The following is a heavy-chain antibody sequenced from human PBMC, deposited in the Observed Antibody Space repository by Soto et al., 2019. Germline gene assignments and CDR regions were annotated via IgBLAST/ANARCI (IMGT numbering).Heavy chain of an antibody. D-gene: IGHD3-22*01. V-gene: IGHV3-9*01. Sequence: GGSLRLSCAASGFTFDDYAMHWVRQAPGKGLEWVSGISWNSGSIGYADSVKDRFTISRDNAKNSLYLQMNSLRAEDTALYYCAKGSPDSSGYYYYYVMDVWGQGTTVTVSS. CDR3: AKGSPDSSGYYYYYVMDV. CDR2: ISWNSGSI. J-gene: IGHJ6*02. CDR1: GFTFDDYA.